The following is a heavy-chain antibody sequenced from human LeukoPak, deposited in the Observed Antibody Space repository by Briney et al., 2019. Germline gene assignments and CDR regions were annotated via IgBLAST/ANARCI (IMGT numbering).Heavy chain of an antibody. CDR3: ARGPSIAARYDAFDI. V-gene: IGHV3-23*01. D-gene: IGHD6-6*01. CDR1: GLTFSSYA. J-gene: IGHJ3*02. CDR2: ISGSSGHT. Sequence: GGSLRLSCAASGLTFSSYAMSWVRQAPGEGLEWVSAISGSSGHTYYADSVKGRFTISRDNAKNSLYLQVISLRAEDTAVYYCARGPSIAARYDAFDIWGQGTMVTVSS.